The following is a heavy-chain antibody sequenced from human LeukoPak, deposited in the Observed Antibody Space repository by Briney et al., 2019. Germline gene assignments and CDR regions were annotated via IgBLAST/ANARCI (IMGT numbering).Heavy chain of an antibody. CDR3: ARLKQWLVQV. D-gene: IGHD6-19*01. J-gene: IGHJ4*02. CDR2: IYYSGST. Sequence: SETLSLTCTVSGGSISSGGYYWSWIRQHPGKSLEWIGYIYYSGSTNYNPSLKSRVTISVDTSKNQFSLKLSSVTAADTAVYYCARLKQWLVQVWGQGTLVTVSS. CDR1: GGSISSGGYY. V-gene: IGHV4-61*08.